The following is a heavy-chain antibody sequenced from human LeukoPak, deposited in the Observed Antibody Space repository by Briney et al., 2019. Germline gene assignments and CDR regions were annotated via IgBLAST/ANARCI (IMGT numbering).Heavy chain of an antibody. Sequence: PGRSLRLSCAASGFTFSSYGMHWVRQAPGKGLEWVSAISGSGGSTYYADSVKGRFTISRDNSKNTLYLQMNSLRAEDTAVYYCAKQVDTAEPFDYWGQGTLVTVSS. CDR1: GFTFSSYG. CDR3: AKQVDTAEPFDY. J-gene: IGHJ4*02. D-gene: IGHD5-18*01. CDR2: ISGSGGST. V-gene: IGHV3-23*01.